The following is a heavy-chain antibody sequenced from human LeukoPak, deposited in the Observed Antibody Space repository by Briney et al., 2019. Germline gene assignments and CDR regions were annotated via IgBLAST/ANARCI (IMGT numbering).Heavy chain of an antibody. CDR3: ARAYYYDSSGYYHDY. V-gene: IGHV1-3*01. D-gene: IGHD3-22*01. CDR2: INAGNGNT. J-gene: IGHJ4*02. CDR1: GYTLTSYA. Sequence: ASVKVSCKASGYTLTSYAMHWVRQAPGQRLEWMGWINAGNGNTKYSQKFQGRVTITRDTSASTAYMELSSLRSEDTAVYYCARAYYYDSSGYYHDYWGQGTLVTVSS.